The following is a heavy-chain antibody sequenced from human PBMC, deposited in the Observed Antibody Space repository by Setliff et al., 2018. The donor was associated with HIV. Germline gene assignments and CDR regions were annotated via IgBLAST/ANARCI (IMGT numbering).Heavy chain of an antibody. V-gene: IGHV1-18*01. J-gene: IGHJ3*02. CDR3: ARDRLNVYSSRHAFDI. Sequence: GASVKVSCKASGYTFTSYGISWVRQAPGQGLEWMGWISAYNGNTNYAQKLQGRVTMTTDTSTSTAYMEVRSLRSDDTAVYYCARDRLNVYSSRHAFDIWGQGTMVTVSS. CDR1: GYTFTSYG. D-gene: IGHD6-19*01. CDR2: ISAYNGNT.